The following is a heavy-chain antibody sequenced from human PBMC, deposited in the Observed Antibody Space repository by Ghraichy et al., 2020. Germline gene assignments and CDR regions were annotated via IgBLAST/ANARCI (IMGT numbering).Heavy chain of an antibody. CDR1: GFTFSSYW. Sequence: GESLNISCAASGFTFSSYWMSWVRQAPGKGLEWVANIKPDVSERYYLDSVKGRFTISRDNAENSLYLQMHSLRAEDTAVYYCARRVAVAGTWIWYLDLWGRGTLSVSPQ. J-gene: IGHJ2*01. V-gene: IGHV3-7*03. D-gene: IGHD6-19*01. CDR3: ARRVAVAGTWIWYLDL. CDR2: IKPDVSER.